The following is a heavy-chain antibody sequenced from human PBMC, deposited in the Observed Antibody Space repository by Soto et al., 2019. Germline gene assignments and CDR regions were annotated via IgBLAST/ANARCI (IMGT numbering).Heavy chain of an antibody. D-gene: IGHD3-22*01. J-gene: IGHJ4*02. Sequence: GGSLRLSCAASGFNFNTYSMNWVRQAPGKGLEWVSSINTISTYIYYADSVKGRFTISRDNAKNSLYLQMDSLRAEDTAVYYCAGGVADYYDSSGYFAYWGQGALVTGLL. CDR3: AGGVADYYDSSGYFAY. CDR2: INTISTYI. CDR1: GFNFNTYS. V-gene: IGHV3-21*01.